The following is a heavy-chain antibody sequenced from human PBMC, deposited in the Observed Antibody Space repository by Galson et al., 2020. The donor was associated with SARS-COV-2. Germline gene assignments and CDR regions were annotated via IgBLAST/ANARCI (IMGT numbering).Heavy chain of an antibody. J-gene: IGHJ3*02. D-gene: IGHD2-2*02. Sequence: AETLSLTCAVSGGSISSSNWWSWVRQPPGKGLEWIGEIYHSGSTNYNPSLKSRVTISVDKSKNQFSLKLSSVTAADTAVYYCARAPIVVVPAAIRGGMVGWNAFDIWGQGTMVTVSS. V-gene: IGHV4-4*02. CDR1: GGSISSSNW. CDR2: IYHSGST. CDR3: ARAPIVVVPAAIRGGMVGWNAFDI.